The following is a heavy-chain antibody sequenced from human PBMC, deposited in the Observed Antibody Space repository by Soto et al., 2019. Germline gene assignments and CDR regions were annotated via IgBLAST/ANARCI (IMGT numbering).Heavy chain of an antibody. Sequence: GVSLRLSCAASGFTFSSYSMNWFRQAPGKGLEWVSYISSSSSSTIYYADSVKGRFTISRDNAKNSLYLQMNSLRAEDTAVYYCARDFSCSVCSCYDVDYWGQGTLYSVSS. CDR3: ARDFSCSVCSCYDVDY. V-gene: IGHV3-48*01. CDR1: GFTFSSYS. D-gene: IGHD2-15*01. CDR2: ISSSSSSTI. J-gene: IGHJ4*02.